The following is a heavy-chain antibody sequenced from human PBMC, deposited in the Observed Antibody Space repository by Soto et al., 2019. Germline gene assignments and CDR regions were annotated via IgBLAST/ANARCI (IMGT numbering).Heavy chain of an antibody. V-gene: IGHV4-59*01. CDR1: GGSISTYF. J-gene: IGHJ3*02. CDR2: IYYSGST. Sequence: SETLSLTCTVSGGSISTYFWSWIRQPPGKGLEWIGYIYYSGSTNYNPSLKSRVTILVDTSKKQFSLKLSSVTAADTAVYYCARGSDYYDSSGSDVLDIWGQGTMVTLSS. D-gene: IGHD3-22*01. CDR3: ARGSDYYDSSGSDVLDI.